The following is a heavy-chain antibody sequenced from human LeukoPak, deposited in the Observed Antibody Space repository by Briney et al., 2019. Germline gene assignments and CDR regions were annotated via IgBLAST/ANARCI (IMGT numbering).Heavy chain of an antibody. CDR1: GFTVSSNS. V-gene: IGHV3-53*01. CDR3: ARDLMGIAYRGAFYY. D-gene: IGHD6-13*01. Sequence: GGSLRLSCTVSGFTVSSNSMSWVRQAPGKGLEWVSFIYSDNTHYSDSVKGRFTISRDNAKNSLYLQMNSLRAEDTAVYYCARDLMGIAYRGAFYYWGQGTLVTVSS. J-gene: IGHJ4*02. CDR2: IYSDNT.